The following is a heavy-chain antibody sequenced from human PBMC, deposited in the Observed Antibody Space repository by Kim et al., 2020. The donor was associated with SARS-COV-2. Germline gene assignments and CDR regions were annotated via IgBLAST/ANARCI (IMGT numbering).Heavy chain of an antibody. Sequence: GGSLRLSCSASGFTFSTCAMYWVRQAPGKGLEYVSSISSNGGSTYYADSVKGRFTISRDNSKNTLFLQMSSLRAADTAIYYCVKGRHSSSWYGDFDYWGQGTLVTVSS. V-gene: IGHV3-64D*09. J-gene: IGHJ4*02. CDR3: VKGRHSSSWYGDFDY. CDR1: GFTFSTCA. D-gene: IGHD6-13*01. CDR2: ISSNGGST.